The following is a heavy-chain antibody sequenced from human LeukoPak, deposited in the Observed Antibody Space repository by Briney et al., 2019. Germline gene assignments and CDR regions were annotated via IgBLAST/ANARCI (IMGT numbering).Heavy chain of an antibody. V-gene: IGHV1-46*01. Sequence: GASVKVSCKASGYTFTSYYMHWVRQAPGQGLKWMGIINPSGGSTSYAQKFQGRVTMTRDMSTSTVYMELSSLRSEDTAVYYCASTTDQLPPRGDYYYYMDVWGKGTTVTVSS. D-gene: IGHD2-2*01. CDR2: INPSGGST. J-gene: IGHJ6*03. CDR1: GYTFTSYY. CDR3: ASTTDQLPPRGDYYYYMDV.